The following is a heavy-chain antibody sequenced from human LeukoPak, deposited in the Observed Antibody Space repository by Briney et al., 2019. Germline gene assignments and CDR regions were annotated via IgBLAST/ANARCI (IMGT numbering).Heavy chain of an antibody. CDR2: ISSSGSTI. J-gene: IGHJ4*02. CDR1: GFTFSDYY. V-gene: IGHV3-11*01. Sequence: PGGSLRLSCAASGFTFSDYYMSWIRQAPGKGLEWVSYISSSGSTIYYADSVKGRFTFSRDNAKSSLYLQMNSPRAEDTAVYYCARVQPHYYDSSGYPPDYWGQGTLVTVSS. CDR3: ARVQPHYYDSSGYPPDY. D-gene: IGHD3-22*01.